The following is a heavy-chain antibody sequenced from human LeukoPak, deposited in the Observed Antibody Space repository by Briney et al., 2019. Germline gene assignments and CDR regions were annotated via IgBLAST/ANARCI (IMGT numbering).Heavy chain of an antibody. CDR1: GGSISSSSYY. V-gene: IGHV4-39*01. D-gene: IGHD6-19*01. Sequence: SETLSLTCTVSGGSISSSSYYWGWIRQSPGKGLEWIGSIYYSGSTYYNPSLKSRVTISVDTSKNQFSLKLSSVTAADTAVYYCARQEKQWLVPFWGQGTLVTVSS. J-gene: IGHJ4*02. CDR2: IYYSGST. CDR3: ARQEKQWLVPF.